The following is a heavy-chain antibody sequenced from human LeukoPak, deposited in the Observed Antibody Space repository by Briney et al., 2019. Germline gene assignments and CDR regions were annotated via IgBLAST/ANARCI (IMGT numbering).Heavy chain of an antibody. J-gene: IGHJ5*02. V-gene: IGHV1-46*01. Sequence: GAPVKVSCKASGYTFTSYYMHWVRQAPGQGLEWMGIINPSGGSTSYAQKFQGRVTMTRDTSTSTVYMELSSLRSEDTAVYYCARASGIAARPSWFDPWGQGTLVTVSS. CDR3: ARASGIAARPSWFDP. CDR1: GYTFTSYY. CDR2: INPSGGST. D-gene: IGHD6-6*01.